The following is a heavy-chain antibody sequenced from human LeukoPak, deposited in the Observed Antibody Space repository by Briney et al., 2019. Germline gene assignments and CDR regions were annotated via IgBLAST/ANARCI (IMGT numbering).Heavy chain of an antibody. V-gene: IGHV1-46*01. Sequence: RASVKVSCKASGYTFTSYYMHWVRQAPGQGLEWMGIINPSGGSTSYAQKFQGRVTMTRDTSISTAYMELSRLRSDDTAVYYCAREGYDYVWGSLNWFDPWGQGTLVTVSS. CDR2: INPSGGST. CDR3: AREGYDYVWGSLNWFDP. J-gene: IGHJ5*02. CDR1: GYTFTSYY. D-gene: IGHD3-16*01.